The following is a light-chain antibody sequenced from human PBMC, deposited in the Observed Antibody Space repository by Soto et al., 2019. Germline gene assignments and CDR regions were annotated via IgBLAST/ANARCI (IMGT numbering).Light chain of an antibody. CDR2: CAS. J-gene: IGKJ1*01. V-gene: IGKV3-20*01. Sequence: EIVVTQSPGTLSLSPGERSTLSCRASQIVVSNYLAWFQQKPGQAPRLLIYCASSRATGIPDRFSGSGSGTDLTLPISRLEPEDFAVYYCQQYGSSPRTFGQGTNVDIK. CDR3: QQYGSSPRT. CDR1: QIVVSNY.